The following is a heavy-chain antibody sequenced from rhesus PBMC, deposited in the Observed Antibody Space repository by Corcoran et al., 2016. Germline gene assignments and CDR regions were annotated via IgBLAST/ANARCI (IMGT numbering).Heavy chain of an antibody. CDR3: AKRDGSGYYWYFDL. CDR1: GYSFTSYW. J-gene: IGHJ2*01. CDR2: IDPSDSDT. V-gene: IGHV5-2*01. D-gene: IGHD3-28*01. Sequence: EVQLVQSGAEVKRPGESLKISCKTSGYSFTSYWSSWVRQMPGKGLEWMGAIDPSDSDTRYSPSFQGQVTISADKSISTTYLQWSSLKASDSATYYCAKRDGSGYYWYFDLWGPGTPITISS.